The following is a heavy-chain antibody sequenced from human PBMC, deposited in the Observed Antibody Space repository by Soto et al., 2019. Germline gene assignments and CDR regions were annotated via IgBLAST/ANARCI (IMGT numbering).Heavy chain of an antibody. J-gene: IGHJ4*02. Sequence: QVQLVESGGGLVKPGGSLRLSCAASRFTFSDYYMNWLRQAPGMGLEWISYISSSGSYTTYAGSVKGRITISRDNAKHSLFMQINAPGAEDTAVEYCARAVTGYYLDYWGQGTLVTVSS. CDR2: ISSSGSYT. V-gene: IGHV3-11*05. D-gene: IGHD3-9*01. CDR3: ARAVTGYYLDY. CDR1: RFTFSDYY.